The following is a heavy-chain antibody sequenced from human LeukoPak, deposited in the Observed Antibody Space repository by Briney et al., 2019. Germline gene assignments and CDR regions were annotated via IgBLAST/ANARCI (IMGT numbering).Heavy chain of an antibody. Sequence: ASVKVSCTASGYTFTSYGISWVRQAPGQGLEWMGWISVYNGNTNYAQKLQGRVTMTTDTSTSTAYMELRSLRSDDTAVYYCVRDHHYYGSGKYDNPRGYYYYYMDVWGKGTTVTISS. J-gene: IGHJ6*03. V-gene: IGHV1-18*01. D-gene: IGHD3-10*01. CDR2: ISVYNGNT. CDR3: VRDHHYYGSGKYDNPRGYYYYYMDV. CDR1: GYTFTSYG.